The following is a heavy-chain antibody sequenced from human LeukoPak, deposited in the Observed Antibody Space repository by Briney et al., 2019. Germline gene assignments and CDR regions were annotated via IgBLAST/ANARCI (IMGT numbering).Heavy chain of an antibody. J-gene: IGHJ5*02. CDR3: ARATAEWELKVFDP. CDR1: GGSISSGGYY. Sequence: PSETLSLTCTVSGGSISSGGYYWSWIRQHPGKGLEWIGYIYYSGSTYYNPSLKSRVTISVDTSKNQFSLKLSSATAADTAVYYCARATAEWELKVFDPWGQGTLVTVSS. CDR2: IYYSGST. V-gene: IGHV4-31*03. D-gene: IGHD1-26*01.